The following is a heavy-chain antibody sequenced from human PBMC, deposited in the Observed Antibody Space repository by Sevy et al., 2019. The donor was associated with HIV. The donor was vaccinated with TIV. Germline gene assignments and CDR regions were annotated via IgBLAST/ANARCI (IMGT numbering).Heavy chain of an antibody. CDR3: ARDPRMYGDYLLAYFDY. D-gene: IGHD2-8*01. CDR2: IGNNASNK. J-gene: IGHJ4*02. V-gene: IGHV3-33*01. Sequence: GGSLRLSCAASGFALSTYGMHWVRQAPGKGLEWVAVIGNNASNKYYADSVKGRFSISRDNSRNTLFLQMDSLRAEDTAVYYCARDPRMYGDYLLAYFDYWGQGTLVTVSS. CDR1: GFALSTYG.